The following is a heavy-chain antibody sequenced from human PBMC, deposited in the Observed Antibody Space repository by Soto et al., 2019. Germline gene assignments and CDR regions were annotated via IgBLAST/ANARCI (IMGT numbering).Heavy chain of an antibody. CDR3: ARGGPGSGSSSYHWYYYGMDV. J-gene: IGHJ6*02. CDR1: GYTFTSYG. V-gene: IGHV1-18*01. Sequence: GASVKVSCKASGYTFTSYGISCVRQAPGQGLEWMGWISAYNGITNYAQKLRGRVTMTTDTSTSTAYMELRSLRSDDTGVYYCARGGPGSGSSSYHWYYYGMDVWGQGTTVTVSS. D-gene: IGHD3-10*01. CDR2: ISAYNGIT.